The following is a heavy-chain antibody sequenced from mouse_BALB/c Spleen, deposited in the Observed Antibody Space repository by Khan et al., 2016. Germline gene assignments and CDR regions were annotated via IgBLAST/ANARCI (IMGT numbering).Heavy chain of an antibody. CDR3: ARESKVFAY. Sequence: QVQLKQSGAELVRPGASVKLSCKASGHPFTTYWMNWFKQRPEQGLEWIGRIDPYDSETNYDQKFKDKATLTVDKSSSTAFMQLSSLTSEDSAVCYWARESKVFAYWGQGTTLTVSS. J-gene: IGHJ2*01. CDR1: GHPFTTYW. D-gene: IGHD6-2*01. CDR2: IDPYDSET. V-gene: IGHV1-69*02.